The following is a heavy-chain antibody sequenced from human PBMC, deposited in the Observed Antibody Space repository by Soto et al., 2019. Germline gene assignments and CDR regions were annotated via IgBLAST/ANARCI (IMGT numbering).Heavy chain of an antibody. Sequence: SETLSLTCVVSGGSLSSYYWSWIRQPPGKGLEWIGYIYYSGSTNYNPSLKSRVTISVDTSKNQFSLKLSSVTAADTAVYYCARAWGYYFDFWGQGTLVTVSS. V-gene: IGHV4-59*01. CDR1: GGSLSSYY. D-gene: IGHD3-16*01. CDR3: ARAWGYYFDF. J-gene: IGHJ4*02. CDR2: IYYSGST.